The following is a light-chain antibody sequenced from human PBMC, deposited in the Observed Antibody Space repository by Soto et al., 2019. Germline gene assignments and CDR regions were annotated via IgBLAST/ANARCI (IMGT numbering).Light chain of an antibody. CDR3: QQANSFPALT. CDR2: AAS. V-gene: IGKV1-12*01. Sequence: DIQMTQSPSSVSASVGDRVTITCRASQGISNWLAWYQQKPGKAPKLLIYAASTLQSDVPSRFSGSASGTDFTLTISSLQPEDFATYYCQQANSFPALTFGGGTKVEMK. J-gene: IGKJ4*01. CDR1: QGISNW.